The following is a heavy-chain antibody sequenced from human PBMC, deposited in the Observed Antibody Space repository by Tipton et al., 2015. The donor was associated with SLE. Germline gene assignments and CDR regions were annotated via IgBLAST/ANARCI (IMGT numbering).Heavy chain of an antibody. V-gene: IGHV3-30*18. CDR2: ISYDGSNK. CDR1: GFTFSSYG. CDR3: AKDRSRYTSPARFFDH. J-gene: IGHJ4*02. D-gene: IGHD5-12*01. Sequence: SLRLSCAASGFTFSSYGMHWVRQAPGKGLEWVAVISYDGSNKYYADSVKGRFTISRDNSKNTLYLQMNSLRAEDTAVYYCAKDRSRYTSPARFFDHWGQGTLVTLSS.